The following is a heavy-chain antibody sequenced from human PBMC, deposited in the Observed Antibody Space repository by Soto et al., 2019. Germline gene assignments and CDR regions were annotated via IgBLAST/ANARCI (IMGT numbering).Heavy chain of an antibody. Sequence: SETLSLTGAVSGGSISTSNWWRWVRQPPGKGLEWIGCIVYSGTTYYNPSLKSRVTIPVDTSKNQFPLKLSSVTAADTAVYYCACIFSGGYSYGFYYHGMDVWGPGPTVTV. V-gene: IGHV4-39*01. J-gene: IGHJ6*02. D-gene: IGHD5-18*01. CDR3: ACIFSGGYSYGFYYHGMDV. CDR1: GGSISTSNW. CDR2: IVYSGTT.